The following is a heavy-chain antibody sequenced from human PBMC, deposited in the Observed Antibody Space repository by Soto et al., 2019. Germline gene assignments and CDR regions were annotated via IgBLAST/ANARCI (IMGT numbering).Heavy chain of an antibody. J-gene: IGHJ4*02. CDR3: TTDTGQGPLPILSS. CDR2: IKSKTGGGTT. V-gene: IGHV3-15*01. Sequence: LRHACAASGFTFTNAWMGWVRQAPGKGLAWVGRIKSKTGGGTTDYAAPVEGRFTISRDDSRSTLYLQMNSLKSEDTAMYYWTTDTGQGPLPILSSWGQGSLVTVSS. CDR1: GFTFTNAW. D-gene: IGHD7-27*01.